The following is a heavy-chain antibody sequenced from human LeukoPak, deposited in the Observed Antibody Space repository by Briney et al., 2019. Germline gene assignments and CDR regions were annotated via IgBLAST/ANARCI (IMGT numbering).Heavy chain of an antibody. J-gene: IGHJ4*02. CDR1: GGSFSDYY. D-gene: IGHD6-19*01. CDR2: IYYSGST. V-gene: IGHV4-59*01. CDR3: ARGDSSGWYHPPYYFDY. Sequence: SETLSLTCAVYGGSFSDYYWNWIRQPPGKGLEWIGYIYYSGSTNYNPSLKSRVTISVDTSKNQFSLKLSSVTAADTAVYYCARGDSSGWYHPPYYFDYWGQGTLVTVSS.